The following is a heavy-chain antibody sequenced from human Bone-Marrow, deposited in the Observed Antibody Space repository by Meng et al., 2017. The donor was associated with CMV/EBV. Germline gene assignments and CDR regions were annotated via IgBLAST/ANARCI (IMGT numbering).Heavy chain of an antibody. D-gene: IGHD3-3*01. J-gene: IGHJ4*02. CDR2: IHYSGST. Sequence: SETLSLTCTVSGDSISSNNWSWIRQPAGKTLEWIGYIHYSGSTNYNPSLKSRVTISVDTSKNQFSLKLSSVTAADTAVYYCARGSLDFWSGFYAYWGQGTLVTVSS. V-gene: IGHV4-59*01. CDR3: ARGSLDFWSGFYAY. CDR1: GDSISSNN.